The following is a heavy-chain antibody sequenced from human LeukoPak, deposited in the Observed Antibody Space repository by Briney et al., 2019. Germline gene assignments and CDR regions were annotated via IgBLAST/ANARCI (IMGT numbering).Heavy chain of an antibody. CDR1: GFTFSNYA. CDR2: IIGSSGST. Sequence: PGGSLRLSCAASGFTFSNYAMSWVRQAPGKGLEWVPVIIGSSGSTFYADSVKGRFTISRDNSKNTLYLQMNSLRAEDTAVYYCAKGGYDYVEIGYFDYWGQGTLVTVSS. D-gene: IGHD5-12*01. CDR3: AKGGYDYVEIGYFDY. V-gene: IGHV3-23*01. J-gene: IGHJ4*02.